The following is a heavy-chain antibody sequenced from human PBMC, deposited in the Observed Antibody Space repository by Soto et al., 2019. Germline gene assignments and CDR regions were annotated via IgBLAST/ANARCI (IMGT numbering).Heavy chain of an antibody. J-gene: IGHJ4*02. CDR3: VRGYSGTYRIDF. V-gene: IGHV3-74*01. Sequence: PGGSLRLSCAASGFTFSSYWMHWVRQVPGKGLVWVSRINSDGRTTNYTDSVKGRFIMSRDNAKSTVYLQMNSLRAEDTAVYYCVRGYSGTYRIDFWGQGAPVTVSS. D-gene: IGHD1-26*01. CDR1: GFTFSSYW. CDR2: INSDGRTT.